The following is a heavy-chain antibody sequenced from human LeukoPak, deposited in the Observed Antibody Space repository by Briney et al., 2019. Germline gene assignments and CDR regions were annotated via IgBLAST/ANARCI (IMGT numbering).Heavy chain of an antibody. Sequence: AGRSLRLSCAASGFPFSSYAMHWVRQAPGKGLEWVAVISYDGSNKYYADSVKGRFTISRDNSKNTLYLQMNSLRAEDTAVYYCAREEVSSSWGQGTLVTVSS. D-gene: IGHD2-8*01. J-gene: IGHJ4*02. V-gene: IGHV3-30*04. CDR3: AREEVSSS. CDR2: ISYDGSNK. CDR1: GFPFSSYA.